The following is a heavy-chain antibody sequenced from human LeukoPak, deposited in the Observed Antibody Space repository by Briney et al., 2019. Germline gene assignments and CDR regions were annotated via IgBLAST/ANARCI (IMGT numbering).Heavy chain of an antibody. D-gene: IGHD2-15*01. Sequence: GESLQISCKGSGYSFTSYWIGWVRQLPGKGLEWMGIIYPGDSDTRYSPSFQGQVTISADKSISTAYLQWSSLKASDTAMYYCARLKGYCSGGSCDAFDIWGQGTMVTVSS. V-gene: IGHV5-51*01. CDR3: ARLKGYCSGGSCDAFDI. J-gene: IGHJ3*02. CDR2: IYPGDSDT. CDR1: GYSFTSYW.